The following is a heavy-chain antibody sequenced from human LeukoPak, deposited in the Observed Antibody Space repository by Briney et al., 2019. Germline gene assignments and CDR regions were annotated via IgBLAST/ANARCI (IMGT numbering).Heavy chain of an antibody. CDR1: GGSISSSDW. V-gene: IGHV4-4*02. D-gene: IGHD3-10*01. Sequence: KPSGTLSLTCAVSGGSISSSDWWAWLRQPPGKGPVWIGEIYHSGSTTYNPSLESRVTISVDESTNQFSLKLSSVTAADTAVYYCARTMVRGVSSFDNWGQGTLVTVSS. J-gene: IGHJ4*03. CDR3: ARTMVRGVSSFDN. CDR2: IYHSGST.